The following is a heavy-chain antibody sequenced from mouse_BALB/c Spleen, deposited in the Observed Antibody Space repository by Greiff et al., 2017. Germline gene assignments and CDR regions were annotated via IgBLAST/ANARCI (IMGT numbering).Heavy chain of an antibody. CDR2: INSNGGST. Sequence: EVQLVESGGGLVKLGGSLKLSCAASGFTFSSYYMSWVRQTPEKRLELVAAINSNGGSTYYPDTVKGRFTISRDNAKNTLYLQMSSLKSEDTALYYCARQDYDRFAYWGQGTLVTVSA. D-gene: IGHD2-4*01. CDR1: GFTFSSYY. J-gene: IGHJ3*01. V-gene: IGHV5-6-2*01. CDR3: ARQDYDRFAY.